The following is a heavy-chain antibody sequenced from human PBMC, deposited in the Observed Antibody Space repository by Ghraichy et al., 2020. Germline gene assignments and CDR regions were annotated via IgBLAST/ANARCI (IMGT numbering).Heavy chain of an antibody. Sequence: SETLSLTCTVSGGSISSGGYYWSWIRQHPGKGLEWIGYIYYSGSTYYNPSLKSRVTISVDTSKNQFSLKLSSVTAADTAVYYCARDSTVVTPDAFDIWGQGTMVTVSS. CDR1: GGSISSGGYY. J-gene: IGHJ3*02. D-gene: IGHD4-23*01. CDR2: IYYSGST. V-gene: IGHV4-31*03. CDR3: ARDSTVVTPDAFDI.